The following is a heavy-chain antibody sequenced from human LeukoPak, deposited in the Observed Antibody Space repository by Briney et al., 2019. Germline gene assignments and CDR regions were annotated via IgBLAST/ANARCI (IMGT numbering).Heavy chain of an antibody. V-gene: IGHV1-2*02. CDR2: INPNGGGT. CDR3: ARWSGAPYYFAL. CDR1: GYTFTGYF. J-gene: IGHJ4*02. Sequence: ASVKVSCKASGYTFTGYFIHRVRQAPGQGLEWMAWINPNGGGTNYAQKFQGRVAVTRDSSISTAYMELSGLTSDDTAVFYCARWSGAPYYFALRGQGTLVTVSS. D-gene: IGHD3-9*01.